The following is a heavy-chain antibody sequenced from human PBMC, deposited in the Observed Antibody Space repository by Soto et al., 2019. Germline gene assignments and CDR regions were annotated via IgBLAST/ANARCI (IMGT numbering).Heavy chain of an antibody. Sequence: QVQLVQSGAEVKKPGASVTVSCKASGYTFSDHDINWVRQASGQGPEWLGWMNPNSGDTGYAQNFQGRVTMTRDTSKRTAYMELSSLRSEDTAVYYCARVGGNWNDDYFDYWGQGTLVTVSS. J-gene: IGHJ4*02. CDR2: MNPNSGDT. CDR3: ARVGGNWNDDYFDY. V-gene: IGHV1-8*01. CDR1: GYTFSDHD. D-gene: IGHD1-1*01.